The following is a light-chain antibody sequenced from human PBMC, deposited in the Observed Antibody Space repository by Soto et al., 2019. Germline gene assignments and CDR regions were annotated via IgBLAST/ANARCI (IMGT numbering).Light chain of an antibody. V-gene: IGKV3-20*01. CDR2: GAS. J-gene: IGKJ1*01. CDR3: QQYGSTWK. CDR1: QRVRSIF. Sequence: EIVLTQSPGPLSLSPGERATLSCRASQRVRSIFLAWYQQKPGQAPRLLIYGASNRATGTPDRFSGSGSVTGFTLTISRLEPEDFAMYYCQQYGSTWKVGQGTKVDIK.